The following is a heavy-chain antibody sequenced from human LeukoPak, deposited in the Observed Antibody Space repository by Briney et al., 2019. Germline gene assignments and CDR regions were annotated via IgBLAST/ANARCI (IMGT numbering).Heavy chain of an antibody. CDR1: GFTFDDYA. D-gene: IGHD3-16*02. Sequence: GRSLRLSCAASGFTFDDYAVHWVRQTPGKGLEWVAGVFWNGVDKGYADSVKGRFTIFRDNAKNSMYLQMNSLRIEDTALYYCSKDISAGGLDVWGPGTPVTVSS. CDR2: VFWNGVDK. J-gene: IGHJ6*02. CDR3: SKDISAGGLDV. V-gene: IGHV3-9*01.